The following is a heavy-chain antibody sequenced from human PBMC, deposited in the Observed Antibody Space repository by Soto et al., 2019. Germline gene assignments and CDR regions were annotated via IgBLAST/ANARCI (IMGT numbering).Heavy chain of an antibody. V-gene: IGHV3-15*01. Sequence: RRLSCAASGFTFSIAWMNWVRQAPGKGLEWVALIKSKTDGGTTDYAAPVKGRFTISRDDSKNTVFLQMNSLSDGDTAVYYCVTRTTVTNALWGRGTLVTVS. D-gene: IGHD4-17*01. J-gene: IGHJ1*01. CDR1: GFTFSIAW. CDR2: IKSKTDGGTT. CDR3: VTRTTVTNAL.